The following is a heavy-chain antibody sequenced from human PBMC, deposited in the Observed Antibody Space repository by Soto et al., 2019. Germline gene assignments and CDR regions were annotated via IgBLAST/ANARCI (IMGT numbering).Heavy chain of an antibody. J-gene: IGHJ4*02. Sequence: QVQLVQSGAEVKKPGSSVKVSCKASGGTFSSYAISWVRQAPGQGREWMGGIIPIFGTANYAQKCQGSVTMTADESTRTAYMALSSLRSEDTAVYYCARDRGGGSGSYYTSDYWGQGTLVTVSS. CDR1: GGTFSSYA. V-gene: IGHV1-69*01. D-gene: IGHD3-10*01. CDR3: ARDRGGGSGSYYTSDY. CDR2: IIPIFGTA.